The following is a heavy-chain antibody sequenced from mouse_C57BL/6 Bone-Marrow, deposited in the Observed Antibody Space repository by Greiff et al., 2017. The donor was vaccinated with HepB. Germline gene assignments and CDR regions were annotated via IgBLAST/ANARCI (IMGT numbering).Heavy chain of an antibody. CDR3: ARDYYGSSPYWYFDV. J-gene: IGHJ1*03. V-gene: IGHV1-64*01. CDR1: GYTFTSYW. Sequence: QVQLKQPGAELVKPGASVKLSCKASGYTFTSYWMHWVKQRPGQGLEWIGMIHPNSGSTNYNEKFKSKATLTVDKSSSTAYMQLSSLTSGDSAVYYCARDYYGSSPYWYFDVWGTGTTVTVSS. D-gene: IGHD1-1*01. CDR2: IHPNSGST.